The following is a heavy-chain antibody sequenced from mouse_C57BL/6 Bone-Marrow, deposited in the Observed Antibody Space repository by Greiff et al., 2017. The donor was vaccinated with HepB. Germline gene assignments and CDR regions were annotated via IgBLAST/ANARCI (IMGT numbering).Heavy chain of an antibody. Sequence: QVQLKQSGAELARPGASVKLSCKASGYTFTSYGISWVKQRTGQGLEWIGEIYPRSGNTYYNEKFKGKATLTADKSSSTAYMELRSLTSEDSAVYFCARGYYGRDAMDYLGQGTSVTVSS. J-gene: IGHJ4*01. V-gene: IGHV1-81*01. CDR1: GYTFTSYG. CDR3: ARGYYGRDAMDY. CDR2: IYPRSGNT. D-gene: IGHD1-1*01.